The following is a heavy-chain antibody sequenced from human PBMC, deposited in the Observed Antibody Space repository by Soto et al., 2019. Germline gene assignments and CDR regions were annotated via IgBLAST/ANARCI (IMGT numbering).Heavy chain of an antibody. J-gene: IGHJ4*02. Sequence: QVQLVESGGGVVQPGRSLRLSCAASGFTFSSYAMHWVRQAPGKGLEWVAVISYDGSNKYYADSVKGRFTISRDNSKNTLYLQMNRLRAEDTAVYYCARDMYSPIIVLMVYARAGFDYWGQGTLVTVSS. CDR3: ARDMYSPIIVLMVYARAGFDY. D-gene: IGHD2-8*01. CDR1: GFTFSSYA. V-gene: IGHV3-30-3*01. CDR2: ISYDGSNK.